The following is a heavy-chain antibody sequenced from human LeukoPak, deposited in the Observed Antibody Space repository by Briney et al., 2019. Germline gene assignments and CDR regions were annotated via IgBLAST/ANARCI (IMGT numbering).Heavy chain of an antibody. D-gene: IGHD3-10*01. Sequence: KPSETLSLTCTVSGGSISSSSYYWGWIRQPPGKGLEWIGSIYYSGSTYYNPSLKSRVTISVDTSKNQFSLKLSSVTAADTAVYYCAKLKYYYGSGSYYPRRGYFDYWGQGTLVTVSS. V-gene: IGHV4-39*07. CDR1: GGSISSSSYY. J-gene: IGHJ4*02. CDR2: IYYSGST. CDR3: AKLKYYYGSGSYYPRRGYFDY.